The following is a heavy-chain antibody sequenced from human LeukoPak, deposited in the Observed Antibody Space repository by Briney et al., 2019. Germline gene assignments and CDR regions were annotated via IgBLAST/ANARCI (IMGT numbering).Heavy chain of an antibody. CDR1: GFTFSSYA. D-gene: IGHD3-10*01. V-gene: IGHV3-21*01. CDR2: ISSSSSYI. CDR3: ARGEVHYYGSGSDY. J-gene: IGHJ4*02. Sequence: GGSLRLSCAASGFTFSSYAMSWVRQAPGKGLEWVSSISSSSSYIYYADSVKGRFTISRHNAKNSLYLQMNSLRAEDTAVYYCARGEVHYYGSGSDYWGQGTLVTVSS.